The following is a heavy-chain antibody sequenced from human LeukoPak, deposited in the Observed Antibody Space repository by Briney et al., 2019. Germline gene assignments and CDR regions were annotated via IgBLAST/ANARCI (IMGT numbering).Heavy chain of an antibody. V-gene: IGHV4-59*12. D-gene: IGHD6-13*01. Sequence: SETLSLTCTVSGGSSTRYYWNWIRQPPGKGLEWIGYIYYSGSTNYNPSLKSRVSISVDTSKNQFSLQLNSVTPEDTAVYYCARDLSWGYSSSWYGSSWFDPWGQGTLVTVSS. CDR2: IYYSGST. CDR1: GGSSTRYY. J-gene: IGHJ5*02. CDR3: ARDLSWGYSSSWYGSSWFDP.